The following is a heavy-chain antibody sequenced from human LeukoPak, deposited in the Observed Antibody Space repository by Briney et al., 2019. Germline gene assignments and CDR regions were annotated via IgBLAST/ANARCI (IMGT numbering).Heavy chain of an antibody. CDR1: GDSVSSNTAA. CDR2: TYYRSQWNS. Sequence: SQTLSLTCAISGDSVSSNTAAWNWIRQSPSRGLECLGRTYYRSQWNSDYALSVKSRIAINADTSKNQVSLQLNSVTPEDTAVYYCARVLHLGRSFNSWGQGTLVTVSS. J-gene: IGHJ4*02. CDR3: ARVLHLGRSFNS. V-gene: IGHV6-1*01.